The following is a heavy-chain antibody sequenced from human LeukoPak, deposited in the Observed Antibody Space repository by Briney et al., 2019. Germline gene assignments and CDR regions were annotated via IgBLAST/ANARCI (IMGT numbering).Heavy chain of an antibody. D-gene: IGHD3-3*01. Sequence: SETLSLTCTVSGGSISSHYWSWIRQPPGKGLEWIGYIYYSGSTNYNPSLKSRVTISVDTSKNQFSLKLSSVTAADTAVYYCASLGLYYDFWRVLDPWGQGTLVTVSS. CDR3: ASLGLYYDFWRVLDP. CDR1: GGSISSHY. V-gene: IGHV4-59*11. CDR2: IYYSGST. J-gene: IGHJ5*02.